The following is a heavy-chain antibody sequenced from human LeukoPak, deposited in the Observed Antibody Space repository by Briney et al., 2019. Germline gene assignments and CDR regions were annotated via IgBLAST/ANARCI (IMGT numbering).Heavy chain of an antibody. CDR3: ASSDDRYFDC. J-gene: IGHJ4*02. V-gene: IGHV4-4*02. D-gene: IGHD1-1*01. CDR2: IFHSGFT. CDR1: GDSISSAHW. Sequence: KPSGTLSLTCAVSGDSISSAHWWSWVRQPPGKGLEWIAEIFHSGFTNYNPSLDSRVTISVDKSKNQFSLTLSSVTAADTAVYYCASSDDRYFDCWGQGTLVTVSS.